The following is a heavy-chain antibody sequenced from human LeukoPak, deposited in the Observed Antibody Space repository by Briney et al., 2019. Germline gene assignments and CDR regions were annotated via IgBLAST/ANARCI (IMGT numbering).Heavy chain of an antibody. J-gene: IGHJ4*02. V-gene: IGHV3-30*01. CDR2: ISYDGSNK. CDR1: GFTFSSYA. D-gene: IGHD6-6*01. Sequence: GGSLRLSCAASGFTFSSYAMHWVRQAPGKELEWVAVISYDGSNKYYADSVKGRFTISRDNSKNTLYLQMNSLGAEDTAVYYCARLGSSSSFDYWGQGTLVTVSS. CDR3: ARLGSSSSFDY.